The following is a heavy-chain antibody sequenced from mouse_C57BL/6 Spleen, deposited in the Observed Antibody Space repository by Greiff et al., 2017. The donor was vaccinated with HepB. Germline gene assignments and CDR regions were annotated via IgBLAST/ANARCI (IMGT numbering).Heavy chain of an antibody. D-gene: IGHD2-3*01. CDR3: ARGPWMVDGYYPFDY. CDR2: IYPGSGNT. V-gene: IGHV1-76*01. Sequence: VQLKESGAELVRPGASVKLSCKASGYTFTDYYINWVKQRPGQGLGWIARIYPGSGNTYYNEKFKGKATLTAEKSSSTAYMQLSSLTSEGSAVYFCARGPWMVDGYYPFDYWGQGTTLTVSS. CDR1: GYTFTDYY. J-gene: IGHJ2*01.